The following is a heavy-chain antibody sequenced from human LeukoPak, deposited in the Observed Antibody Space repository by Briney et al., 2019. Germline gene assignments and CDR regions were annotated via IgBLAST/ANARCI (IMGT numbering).Heavy chain of an antibody. CDR1: GFTFGSYA. J-gene: IGHJ4*02. CDR3: ARDFCSGGSCYSVGH. CDR2: TSYDGFNT. V-gene: IGHV3-30-3*01. Sequence: GGSLRLSCAASGFTFGSYAMHWVRQAPGKGLEWVAVTSYDGFNTYNADSVKGRFTISRDNSKNTVHLQMNSLRAEDTAVYFCARDFCSGGSCYSVGHWGQGTLVTVSS. D-gene: IGHD2-15*01.